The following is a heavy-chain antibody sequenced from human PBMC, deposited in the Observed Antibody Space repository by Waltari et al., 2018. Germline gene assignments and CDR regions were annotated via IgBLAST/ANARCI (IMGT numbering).Heavy chain of an antibody. V-gene: IGHV1-69*08. Sequence: QVQLVQSGAEVKKPGSSVKVSCKASGGTFSSSAISWVRQAPGQGLEWRGRIIPIFGTANYAQKFQGRVTITADKSTSTAYMELSSLRSEDTAVYYCARGDTMVQGVYGMDVWGQGTTVTVSS. J-gene: IGHJ6*02. CDR3: ARGDTMVQGVYGMDV. D-gene: IGHD3-10*01. CDR1: GGTFSSSA. CDR2: IIPIFGTA.